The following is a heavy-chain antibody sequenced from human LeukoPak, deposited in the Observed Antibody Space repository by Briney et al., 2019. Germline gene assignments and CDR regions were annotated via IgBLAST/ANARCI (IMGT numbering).Heavy chain of an antibody. Sequence: ASVKVSCKASGYTFTGYYMHWVRQAPGQGLEWMGWINPNSGGTNYAQKFQGRVTMTRDTSISTAYMELSRLRSDDTAVYYCARESGIYCSGGSCYSLQGDYYYGMDVWGQGTTVTASS. J-gene: IGHJ6*02. CDR3: ARESGIYCSGGSCYSLQGDYYYGMDV. V-gene: IGHV1-2*02. CDR1: GYTFTGYY. CDR2: INPNSGGT. D-gene: IGHD2-15*01.